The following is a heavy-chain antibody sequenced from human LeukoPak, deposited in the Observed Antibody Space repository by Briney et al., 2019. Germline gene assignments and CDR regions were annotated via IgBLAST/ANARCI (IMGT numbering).Heavy chain of an antibody. CDR1: GFTFSSYA. CDR2: ISGSGGST. J-gene: IGHJ4*02. CDR3: ARSPNYYDFWSGYLLFDY. Sequence: PGGSLRLSCAASGFTFSSYAMSWVRQAPGKGLEWVSAISGSGGSTYYADSVKGRFTISRDNSKNTLYLQMNSLRAEDTAVYYCARSPNYYDFWSGYLLFDYWGQGTLVTVSS. V-gene: IGHV3-23*01. D-gene: IGHD3-3*01.